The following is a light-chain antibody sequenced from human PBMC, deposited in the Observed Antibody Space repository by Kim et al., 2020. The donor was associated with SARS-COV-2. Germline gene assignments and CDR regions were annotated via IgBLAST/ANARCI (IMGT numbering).Light chain of an antibody. CDR1: SGSIDDNY. Sequence: GKTVTISCTRSSGSIDDNYVQWYQQRPGGVPTTVIYEDDQRPSGVSDRFSGSIDNSSNSASLTISGLRTEDEADYYCQSYNRDTVLFGGGTQLTVL. V-gene: IGLV6-57*03. J-gene: IGLJ2*01. CDR2: EDD. CDR3: QSYNRDTVL.